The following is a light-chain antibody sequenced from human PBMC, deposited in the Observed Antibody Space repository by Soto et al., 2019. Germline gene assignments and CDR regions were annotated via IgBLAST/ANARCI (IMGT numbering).Light chain of an antibody. CDR1: SSDVGGYNY. V-gene: IGLV2-8*01. CDR2: EVN. J-gene: IGLJ1*01. Sequence: QSALTQPPSASGSPGQSVTISCTGTSSDVGGYNYVSWYQHHPGKAPKLMIFEVNKRPSGVPDRFSGSKFGNTASLTVSGLQAEVEADYYCNSYAGWIYVFGTGTKLTVL. CDR3: NSYAGWIYV.